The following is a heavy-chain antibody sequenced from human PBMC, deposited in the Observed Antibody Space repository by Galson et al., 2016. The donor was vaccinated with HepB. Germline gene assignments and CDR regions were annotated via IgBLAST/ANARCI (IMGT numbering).Heavy chain of an antibody. J-gene: IGHJ6*02. D-gene: IGHD2-8*02. V-gene: IGHV3-74*01. CDR2: ISPDGTTA. CDR3: TRGGGCTGPACASKYYGIDV. Sequence: SLRLSCAASGFTFTDYWLIWVRQAPGKGPVWDSRISPDGTTADYADSVRGRFIVSRDNAKNMVNVQLNSLRADDTALYYCTRGGGCTGPACASKYYGIDVWGQGTRVTVSS. CDR1: GFTFTDYW.